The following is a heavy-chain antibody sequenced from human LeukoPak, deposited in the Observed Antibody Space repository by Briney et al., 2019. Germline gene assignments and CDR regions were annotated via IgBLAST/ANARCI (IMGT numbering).Heavy chain of an antibody. J-gene: IGHJ4*02. D-gene: IGHD3-22*01. CDR1: RFTFNIFG. CDR2: ISSDRSNK. CDR3: RAATRYLDYYYDY. Sequence: PGGSLRLSCAASRFTFNIFGMHWVRQAPGKGLEWVAVISSDRSNKYYADSVRGRFTISRDNSKDTLYLQVSSLTIEDTAVYYCRAATRYLDYYYDYWGQGTLVTVSS. V-gene: IGHV3-30*03.